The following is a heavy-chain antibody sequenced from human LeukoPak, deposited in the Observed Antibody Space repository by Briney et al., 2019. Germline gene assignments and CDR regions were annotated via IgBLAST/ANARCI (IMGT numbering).Heavy chain of an antibody. Sequence: GGSLRLSCAASGFTFSSHWMHWVRQAPGKGLEWVAVISYDGSNKYYADSVKGRFTISRDNSKNTLYLQMNSLRAEDTAVYYCARGYYYDSSGYYVAFDIWGQGTMVTVSS. CDR1: GFTFSSHW. J-gene: IGHJ3*02. CDR2: ISYDGSNK. V-gene: IGHV3-30-3*01. D-gene: IGHD3-22*01. CDR3: ARGYYYDSSGYYVAFDI.